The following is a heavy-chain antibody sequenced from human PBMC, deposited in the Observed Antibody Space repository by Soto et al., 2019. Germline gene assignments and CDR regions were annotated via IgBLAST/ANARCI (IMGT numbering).Heavy chain of an antibody. CDR2: ISWDGGNT. CDR3: EKDIQEGGGHDCLDY. CDR1: GFTFDDYA. J-gene: IGHJ4*02. D-gene: IGHD1-1*01. Sequence: PGGSLRLSCAVSGFTFDDYAMHWVRQAPGKGLEWVALISWDGGNTEYTDSVKGRFTISRDNSNSALYLEMNYVRAEDTALYYCEKDIQEGGGHDCLDYWGQGTLVTVSS. V-gene: IGHV3-43D*04.